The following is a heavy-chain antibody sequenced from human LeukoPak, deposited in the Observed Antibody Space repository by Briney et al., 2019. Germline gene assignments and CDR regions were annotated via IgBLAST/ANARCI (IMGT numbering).Heavy chain of an antibody. CDR3: ARPQLGMGYSYYMDI. J-gene: IGHJ6*03. V-gene: IGHV3-21*06. Sequence: GGSLRLSCAASGFTFNSYSMHWVRQAPGKGLEWVSSISSSSISINYADSVKGRFTISRDNAKNSMYLEMNSLRAEDTAVYYCARPQLGMGYSYYMDIWGKGTTVTVSS. CDR2: ISSSSISI. CDR1: GFTFNSYS. D-gene: IGHD1-1*01.